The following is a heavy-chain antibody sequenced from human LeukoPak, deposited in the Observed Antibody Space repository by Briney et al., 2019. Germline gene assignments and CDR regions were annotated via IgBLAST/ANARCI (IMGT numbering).Heavy chain of an antibody. J-gene: IGHJ2*01. CDR1: GFTSSTYW. D-gene: IGHD5-12*01. CDR2: IKQDGSET. V-gene: IGHV3-7*01. CDR3: ARDRDSRSDFDL. Sequence: GGSLRLSCAASGFTSSTYWMSWVRQAPGKGLEWVASIKQDGSETYYVDSVKGRFTLSRDNAKNSLYLQMNSLRADDTAVYYCARDRDSRSDFDLWGRGTLVTVSS.